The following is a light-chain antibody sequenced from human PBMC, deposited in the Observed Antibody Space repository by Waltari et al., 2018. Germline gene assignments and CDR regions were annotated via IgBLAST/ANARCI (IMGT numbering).Light chain of an antibody. CDR2: GAS. Sequence: EIVMTQSPATLSVSPGERATLSCRASQSVSSNLACDQQKPGQAPRLLIYGASTRATGIPARFSGSGSGTEFTLTISSLQSEDFAVYYCQQYNNWPRLTFGGGTKVEIK. J-gene: IGKJ4*01. V-gene: IGKV3-15*01. CDR3: QQYNNWPRLT. CDR1: QSVSSN.